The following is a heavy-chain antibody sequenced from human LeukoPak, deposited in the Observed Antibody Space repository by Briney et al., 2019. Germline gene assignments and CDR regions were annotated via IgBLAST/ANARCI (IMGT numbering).Heavy chain of an antibody. CDR2: IKQDGSEK. Sequence: PGGSLRLSCAASGFTFSSYWMSWVRQAPGKGLEWVANIKQDGSEKYYVDSVKGRFTISRDNAKNSLYLQMNSLRAEDTAVYYCARDRYYYDSSGYFYYYYGMDVWGQGTTVTVSS. D-gene: IGHD3-22*01. V-gene: IGHV3-7*01. CDR3: ARDRYYYDSSGYFYYYYGMDV. CDR1: GFTFSSYW. J-gene: IGHJ6*02.